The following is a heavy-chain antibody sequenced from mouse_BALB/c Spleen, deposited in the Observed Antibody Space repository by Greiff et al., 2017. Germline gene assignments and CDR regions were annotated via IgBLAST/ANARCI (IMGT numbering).Heavy chain of an antibody. Sequence: LQQSGPGLVAPSQSLSITCTVSGFSLTSYGVHWVRQPPGKGLEWLGVIWAGGSTNYNSALMSRLSISKDNSKSQVFLKMNSLQTDDTAMYYCARAFTTATPYWYFDVWGAGTTVTVSS. V-gene: IGHV2-9*02. CDR3: ARAFTTATPYWYFDV. CDR2: IWAGGST. D-gene: IGHD1-2*01. CDR1: GFSLTSYG. J-gene: IGHJ1*01.